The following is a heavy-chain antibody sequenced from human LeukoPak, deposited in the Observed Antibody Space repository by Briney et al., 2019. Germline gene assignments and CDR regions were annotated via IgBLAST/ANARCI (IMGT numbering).Heavy chain of an antibody. Sequence: GGSLRLSCAASGFTFSSSAMSWVRQAPGKGLEWVANIKQDGSEKYYVDSVKGRFTISRDNAKNSLYLQMNSLRAEDTAVYYCARGLITMVRGVPFDYWGQGTLVTVSS. J-gene: IGHJ4*02. D-gene: IGHD3-10*01. CDR1: GFTFSSSA. V-gene: IGHV3-7*01. CDR2: IKQDGSEK. CDR3: ARGLITMVRGVPFDY.